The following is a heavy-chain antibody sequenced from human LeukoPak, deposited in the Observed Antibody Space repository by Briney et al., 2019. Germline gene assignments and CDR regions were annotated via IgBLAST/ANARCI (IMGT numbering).Heavy chain of an antibody. Sequence: SETLSLTCTVSGGSTSSSSYYWGWIRQPPGKGLEWIGSIYYSGSTYYNPSLKSRVTISVDTSKNQFSLKLSSVTAADTAVYYCARDYPAKKWELLRGDYWGQGTLVTVSS. D-gene: IGHD1-26*01. CDR1: GGSTSSSSYY. J-gene: IGHJ4*02. CDR2: IYYSGST. CDR3: ARDYPAKKWELLRGDY. V-gene: IGHV4-39*07.